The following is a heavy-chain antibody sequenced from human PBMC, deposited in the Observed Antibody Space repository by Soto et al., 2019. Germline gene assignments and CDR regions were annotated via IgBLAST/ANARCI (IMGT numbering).Heavy chain of an antibody. CDR2: IFYSGPT. CDR1: GDSITSGVHY. V-gene: IGHV4-30-4*08. CDR3: ASRKSSPYFDY. Sequence: SETLSLTCTVSGDSITSGVHYWSWIRQLPGKGLEWIGYIFYSGPTYYNPSLKSRVTISIDTSKNQFSLKLSSVTAADTAVYYCASRKSSPYFDYWGQGTLVTVSS. J-gene: IGHJ4*02. D-gene: IGHD3-10*01.